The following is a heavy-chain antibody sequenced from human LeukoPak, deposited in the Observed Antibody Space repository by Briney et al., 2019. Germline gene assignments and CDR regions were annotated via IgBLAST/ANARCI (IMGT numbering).Heavy chain of an antibody. J-gene: IGHJ4*02. V-gene: IGHV3-11*04. CDR3: ARVRAYYFDY. Sequence: GGSLRLSCAASGFTFSNAWMSWVRQAPGKGLEWVSYISSSGSTIYYADSVKGRFTISRDNAKNSLYLQMNSLRAEDTAVYYCARVRAYYFDYWGQGTLVTVSS. D-gene: IGHD3-16*01. CDR1: GFTFSNAW. CDR2: ISSSGSTI.